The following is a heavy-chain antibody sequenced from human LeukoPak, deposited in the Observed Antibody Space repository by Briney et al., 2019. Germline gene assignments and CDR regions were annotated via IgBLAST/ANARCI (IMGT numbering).Heavy chain of an antibody. CDR2: IYYSGST. D-gene: IGHD2-15*01. J-gene: IGHJ5*02. Sequence: KPSETLSLTCTVSGGSISSSSYYWGWIRQPPGKGLEWIGSIYYSGSTYYNPSLKGRVTISVDTSKNQFSLKLSSVTAADTAVYYCARHTPYWFDPWGQGTLVTVSS. CDR3: ARHTPYWFDP. CDR1: GGSISSSSYY. V-gene: IGHV4-39*01.